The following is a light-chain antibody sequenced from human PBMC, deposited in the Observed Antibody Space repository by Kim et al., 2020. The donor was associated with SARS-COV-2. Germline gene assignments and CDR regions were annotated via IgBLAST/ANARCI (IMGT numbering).Light chain of an antibody. CDR3: QQYNSYPLT. CDR1: QDINSW. V-gene: IGKV1-13*02. J-gene: IGKJ4*01. Sequence: AIQLTQSPSSLPASVGDRVTITCRASQDINSWLAWYQQKPGKPPKVLIADASTLQSGVPSRIIGSGSGTEFTLTISSVQPEDFATYYCQQYNSYPLTFGGGTTVDIK. CDR2: DAS.